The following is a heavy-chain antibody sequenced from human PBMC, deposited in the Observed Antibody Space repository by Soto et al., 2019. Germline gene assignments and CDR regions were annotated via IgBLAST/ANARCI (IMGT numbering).Heavy chain of an antibody. CDR1: GFTFSSYG. CDR3: AREDSIFGVAGYMDV. J-gene: IGHJ6*03. V-gene: IGHV3-33*01. D-gene: IGHD3-3*01. CDR2: IWYDGSNK. Sequence: GGSLRLSCAASGFTFSSYGMHWVRQAPGKGLEWVAVIWYDGSNKYYADSVKGRFTISRDNSKNTLYLQMNSLRAEDTAVYYCAREDSIFGVAGYMDVWGKGTTVTVSS.